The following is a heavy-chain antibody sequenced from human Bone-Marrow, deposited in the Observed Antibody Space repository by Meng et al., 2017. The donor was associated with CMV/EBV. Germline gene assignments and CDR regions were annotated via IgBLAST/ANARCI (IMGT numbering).Heavy chain of an antibody. CDR3: ARASTTVVTPSWFDP. D-gene: IGHD4-23*01. V-gene: IGHV1-2*02. CDR2: INPNSGGT. J-gene: IGHJ5*02. Sequence: QVQLVQSGAAVKKPGASVKVSCKASGYTFTGYYMHWVRQAPGQGLEWMGWINPNSGGTNYAQKFQGRVTMTRDTSISTAYMELSRLRSDDTAVYYCARASTTVVTPSWFDPWGQGTLVTVSS. CDR1: GYTFTGYY.